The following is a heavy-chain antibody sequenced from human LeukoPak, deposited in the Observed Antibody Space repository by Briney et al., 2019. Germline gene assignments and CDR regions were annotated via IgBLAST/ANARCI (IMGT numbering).Heavy chain of an antibody. CDR1: GGSISSYY. J-gene: IGHJ6*03. CDR3: ARAGSGSPYYYYYMDV. Sequence: PSETLSLTCTVSGGSISSYYWSWIRQPPGKGLEWIGYIYYSGSTNYNPSLKSRVTISVDTSKNQFSLKLSSVTAADTAVYYCARAGSGSPYYYYYMDVWGKGTTVTISS. D-gene: IGHD3-10*01. V-gene: IGHV4-59*01. CDR2: IYYSGST.